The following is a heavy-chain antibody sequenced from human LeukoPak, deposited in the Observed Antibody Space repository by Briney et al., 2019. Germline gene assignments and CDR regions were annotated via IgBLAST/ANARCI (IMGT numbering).Heavy chain of an antibody. J-gene: IGHJ6*03. CDR3: AKDGLRYCSSTSCLGHYYMDV. CDR2: ISSSSSYI. Sequence: GGSLRLSCAASGFTFSSYSMNWVRQAPGKGLEWVSSISSSSSYIYYADSVKGRFTISRDNSKNTLYLQMNSLRAEDTAVYYCAKDGLRYCSSTSCLGHYYMDVWGKGTTVTVSS. V-gene: IGHV3-21*01. D-gene: IGHD2-2*01. CDR1: GFTFSSYS.